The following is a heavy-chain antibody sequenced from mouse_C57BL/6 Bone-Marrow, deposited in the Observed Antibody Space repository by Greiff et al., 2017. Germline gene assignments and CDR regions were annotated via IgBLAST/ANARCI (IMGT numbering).Heavy chain of an antibody. CDR3: ARSGTNYYGSTGFGY. V-gene: IGHV1-78*01. CDR2: IYPRDGST. Sequence: QVQLQQSDAELVKPGASVKISCKVSGYTFTAHTIHWMKQRPEQGLEWIGYIYPRDGSTKYNEKFKGKATLTADKSSSTAYMQLNSLTSEDSAVYFCARSGTNYYGSTGFGYWGQGTTLTVSS. CDR1: GYTFTAHT. D-gene: IGHD1-1*01. J-gene: IGHJ2*01.